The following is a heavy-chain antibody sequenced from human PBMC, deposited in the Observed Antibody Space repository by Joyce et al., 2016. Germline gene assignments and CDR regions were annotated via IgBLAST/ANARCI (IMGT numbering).Heavy chain of an antibody. CDR1: GGAISGDEYY. V-gene: IGHV4-30-4*01. J-gene: IGHJ4*02. CDR2: IYYTGST. Sequence: QVQLQESGPGLVKPSQTLSLTCTVSGGAISGDEYYWTWIRQPPGKGLEWIDYIYYTGSTYYSPSLKSRVTISVDRSKNQFSLNLTSMTAADAAVYYCARERRGASSFYIDYWGQGTLVTVSS. D-gene: IGHD3-3*01. CDR3: ARERRGASSFYIDY.